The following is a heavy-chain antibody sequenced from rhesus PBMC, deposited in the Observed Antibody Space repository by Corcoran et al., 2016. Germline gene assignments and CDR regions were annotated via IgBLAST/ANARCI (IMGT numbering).Heavy chain of an antibody. CDR1: GGSFSGYY. CDR3: AREVRYWGVSENRFDV. J-gene: IGHJ5-1*01. V-gene: IGHV4-165*01. D-gene: IGHD3-34*01. Sequence: QVQLQESGPGLVKPSETLSLTCAVSGGSFSGYYWAWIRQPPGKGLEWFGYIWDGRGTAAYNPPLKSGVALSGDTPENHLSLKLSSVTAADTAVYYCAREVRYWGVSENRFDVWGPGVLVTVSS. CDR2: IWDGRGTA.